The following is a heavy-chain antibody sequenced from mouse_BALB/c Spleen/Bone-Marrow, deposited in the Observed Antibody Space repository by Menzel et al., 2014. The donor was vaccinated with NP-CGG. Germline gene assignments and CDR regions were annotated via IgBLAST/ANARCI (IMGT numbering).Heavy chain of an antibody. J-gene: IGHJ2*01. CDR1: GYTFSNYW. V-gene: IGHV1-9*01. CDR3: ARASVVPYYFDF. Sequence: QVQLKESGAELMKPGASVKISCKATGYTFSNYWIDWVKQRPGHGLEWIGEILPGSGTANYNEKFKGKATFTADTSSNTAYMQLSSLTSEDSALYYCARASVVPYYFDFWGQGTPLTVSS. CDR2: ILPGSGTA. D-gene: IGHD1-1*01.